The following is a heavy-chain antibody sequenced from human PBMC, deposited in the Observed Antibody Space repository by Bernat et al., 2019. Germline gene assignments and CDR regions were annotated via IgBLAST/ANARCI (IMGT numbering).Heavy chain of an antibody. D-gene: IGHD6-13*01. Sequence: EVQLVESGGGLVKPGGSLRLSCAASGFTFSSYSMNWVHQAPGKGLEWVSSISSSSSYIYYADSVKGRFTISRDNAKNSLYLQMNSLRAEDTAVYYCARDLSWVIAAGGNYYYYYGMDVWGQGTTVTVSS. CDR1: GFTFSSYS. CDR2: ISSSSSYI. V-gene: IGHV3-21*01. CDR3: ARDLSWVIAAGGNYYYYYGMDV. J-gene: IGHJ6*02.